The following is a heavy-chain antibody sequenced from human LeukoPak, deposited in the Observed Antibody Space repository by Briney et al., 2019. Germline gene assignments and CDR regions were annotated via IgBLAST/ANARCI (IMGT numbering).Heavy chain of an antibody. CDR3: ARGITGWFGELLNWFDP. CDR1: GGSISSYY. D-gene: IGHD3-10*01. V-gene: IGHV4-59*12. J-gene: IGHJ5*02. CDR2: IYYSGST. Sequence: PSETLSLTCTVSGGSISSYYWSWIRQPPGKGLEWIGYIYYSGSTNYNPSLKSRVTISVDTSKNQFSLKLSSVTAADTAVYYCARGITGWFGELLNWFDPWGQGTLVTVSS.